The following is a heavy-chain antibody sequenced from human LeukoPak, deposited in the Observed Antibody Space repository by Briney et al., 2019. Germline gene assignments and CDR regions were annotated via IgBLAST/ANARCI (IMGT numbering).Heavy chain of an antibody. CDR3: ARGSPYYYYYYMDV. D-gene: IGHD3-10*01. Sequence: GASVKVSCKASGYTFTSYGISWVRQAPGQGLEWMGWISAYNGHSNYAQKLQGRVTMTTDTSTNTTYMELRTLRSDDTAVYYCARGSPYYYYYYMDVWGKRTTVTVSS. J-gene: IGHJ6*03. CDR1: GYTFTSYG. V-gene: IGHV1-18*01. CDR2: ISAYNGHS.